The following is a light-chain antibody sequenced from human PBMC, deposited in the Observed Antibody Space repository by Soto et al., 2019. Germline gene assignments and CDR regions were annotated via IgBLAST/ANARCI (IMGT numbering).Light chain of an antibody. J-gene: IGLJ1*01. CDR2: DVS. V-gene: IGLV2-11*01. Sequence: QSALTQPRSVSRSPGQSVTISCTGTSSDVGGYNYVSWNQQYPGKAPKLMIYDVSKWPSGVPDRFSGSKSGNTASLTISGLQAEDEADYYCCSYAGSYIYVFGTGTKVTVL. CDR1: SSDVGGYNY. CDR3: CSYAGSYIYV.